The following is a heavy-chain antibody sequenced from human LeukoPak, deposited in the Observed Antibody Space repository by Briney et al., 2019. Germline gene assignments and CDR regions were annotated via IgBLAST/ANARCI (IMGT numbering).Heavy chain of an antibody. J-gene: IGHJ6*03. D-gene: IGHD4-17*01. CDR3: AQTTVTTLVPYYYYMDV. CDR2: IIPIFGTA. V-gene: IGHV1-69*06. Sequence: GASVKVSCKASGGTFSSYAISWVRQAPGQGLEWMGGIIPIFGTANYAQKFQGRVTITADKSTSTAYMELSSLRSEDTAVYYCAQTTVTTLVPYYYYMDVWGKGTTVTVSS. CDR1: GGTFSSYA.